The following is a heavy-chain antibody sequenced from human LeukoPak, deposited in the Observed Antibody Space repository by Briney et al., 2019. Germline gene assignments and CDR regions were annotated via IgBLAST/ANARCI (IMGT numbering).Heavy chain of an antibody. CDR2: ISSSSYI. D-gene: IGHD3-10*01. CDR1: GFTFSSYS. J-gene: IGHJ4*02. V-gene: IGHV3-21*03. Sequence: GGSLRLSCAASGFTFSSYSMNWVRQAPGKGLEWVSSISSSSYIYYADSVKGRFTISRDNAKNSLYLQMNSLRAEDTAVYYCTTDGRAGWFGEGRYWGQGTLVTVPS. CDR3: TTDGRAGWFGEGRY.